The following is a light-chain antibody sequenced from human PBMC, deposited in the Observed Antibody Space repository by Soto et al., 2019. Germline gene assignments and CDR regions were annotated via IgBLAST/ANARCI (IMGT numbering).Light chain of an antibody. Sequence: EIVMTQSPATLSVSPGERATLSCRASQSISTELAWYQQKPGQPPRLLIYSASTRATGVPARFTGSGSGSEFTLNISGLQSEDFAVYYYQQGNNWPLTFGQGTRLEI. V-gene: IGKV3-15*01. J-gene: IGKJ2*01. CDR2: SAS. CDR3: QQGNNWPLT. CDR1: QSISTE.